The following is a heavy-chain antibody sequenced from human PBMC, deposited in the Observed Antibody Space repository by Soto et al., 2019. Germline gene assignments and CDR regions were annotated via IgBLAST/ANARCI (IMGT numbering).Heavy chain of an antibody. CDR3: ARDRYCSSTSCYASRGDDYYCYGMDV. V-gene: IGHV1-3*01. Sequence: ASVKVSCKASGYTFTSYAMHWVRQAPGQRLEWMGWINAGNGNTKYSQKFQGRVTITRDTSASTAYMELSSLRSEDTAVYYCARDRYCSSTSCYASRGDDYYCYGMDVWGQGTTVTVSS. CDR2: INAGNGNT. J-gene: IGHJ6*02. CDR1: GYTFTSYA. D-gene: IGHD2-2*01.